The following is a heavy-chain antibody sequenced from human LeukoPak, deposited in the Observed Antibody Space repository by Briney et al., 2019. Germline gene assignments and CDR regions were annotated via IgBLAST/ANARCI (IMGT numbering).Heavy chain of an antibody. CDR1: GFTFSSYW. CDR2: IKQDGSEK. J-gene: IGHJ3*02. CDR3: AKDFKPAPLDAFDI. V-gene: IGHV3-7*03. Sequence: QTGGSLRLSCAASGFTFSSYWMSWVRQAPGKGLEWVANIKQDGSEKYYVDSVKGRFTISRDNAKNSLYLQMNSLRAEDMALYYCAKDFKPAPLDAFDIWGQGTMVTVSS.